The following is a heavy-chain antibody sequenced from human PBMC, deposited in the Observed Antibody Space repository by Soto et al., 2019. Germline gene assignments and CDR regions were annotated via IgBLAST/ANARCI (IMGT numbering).Heavy chain of an antibody. CDR1: GGSISSYY. Sequence: SETLSLTCTVSGGSISSYYWSWIRQPPGKGLEWIGYIYYSGSTNYNPSLKSRVTISVDTSKNQFSLKLSSVTAADTAVYYCARDIAAAGTPYFDYWGQGTLVTVSS. D-gene: IGHD6-13*01. J-gene: IGHJ4*02. CDR2: IYYSGST. V-gene: IGHV4-59*01. CDR3: ARDIAAAGTPYFDY.